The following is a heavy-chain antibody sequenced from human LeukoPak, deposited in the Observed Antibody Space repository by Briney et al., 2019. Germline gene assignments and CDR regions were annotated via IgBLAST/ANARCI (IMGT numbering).Heavy chain of an antibody. CDR2: IYHSGST. CDR3: AAGVAGTRRYYYYYMDV. V-gene: IGHV4-30-2*01. CDR1: GGSISSGGYY. D-gene: IGHD6-19*01. J-gene: IGHJ6*03. Sequence: SQTLSLTCTVSGGSISSGGYYWSWIRQPPGKGLEWIGYIYHSGSTYYNPSLKSRVTISVDRSKNQFSLKLSSVTAADTAVYYCAAGVAGTRRYYYYYMDVWGKGTTVTVSS.